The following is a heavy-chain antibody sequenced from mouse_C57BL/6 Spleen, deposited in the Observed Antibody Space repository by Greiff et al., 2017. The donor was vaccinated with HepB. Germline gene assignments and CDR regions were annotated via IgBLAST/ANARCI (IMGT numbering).Heavy chain of an antibody. V-gene: IGHV1-82*01. J-gene: IGHJ4*01. CDR3: AGGLSSTMIATVYDYAMDY. CDR1: GYAFSSSW. Sequence: VQLQQSGPELVKPGASVKISCKASGYAFSSSWMNWVKQRPGKGLEWIGRIYPGDGDTNYNGKFKGKATLTADKSSSTAYMQLSSLTSEDSAVSFCAGGLSSTMIATVYDYAMDYWGQVTSVTVSS. D-gene: IGHD2-4*01. CDR2: IYPGDGDT.